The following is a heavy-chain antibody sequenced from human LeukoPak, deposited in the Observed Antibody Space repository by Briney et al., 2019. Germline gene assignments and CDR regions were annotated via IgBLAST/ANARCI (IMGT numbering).Heavy chain of an antibody. CDR1: GFTFTSYW. Sequence: GGSLRLSCAASGFTFTSYWMHWVRQAPGKGLVWVSRINSDGSSTSYADSVKGRFTISRDNAKNTLYLQMNSLRAEDTAVYYCARDWQDTGAFDYWGQGTLVTVSS. D-gene: IGHD1-26*01. J-gene: IGHJ4*02. CDR3: ARDWQDTGAFDY. V-gene: IGHV3-74*01. CDR2: INSDGSST.